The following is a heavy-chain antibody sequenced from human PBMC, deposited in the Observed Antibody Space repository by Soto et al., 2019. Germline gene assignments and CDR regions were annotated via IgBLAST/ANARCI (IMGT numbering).Heavy chain of an antibody. J-gene: IGHJ6*02. Sequence: QVQLQESGPGLVEPSQTLSLTCTVSGGPITNYWSWIRQHPGKGLEWIGYIYGSGSTYFNPSLRSRLTMSLATSKNQLSLKLTSVTAADTAVYSCASVNLDYVTGMDVWGQGTTVTVSS. CDR3: ASVNLDYVTGMDV. V-gene: IGHV4-31*03. CDR1: GGPITNY. CDR2: IYGSGST. D-gene: IGHD4-17*01.